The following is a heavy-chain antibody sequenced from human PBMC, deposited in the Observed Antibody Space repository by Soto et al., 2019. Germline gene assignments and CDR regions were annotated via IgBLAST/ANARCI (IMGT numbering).Heavy chain of an antibody. D-gene: IGHD1-26*01. CDR1: GDSFTGYW. J-gene: IGHJ5*02. CDR2: IYPGDSET. V-gene: IGHV5-51*01. Sequence: GESLKISCKGSGDSFTGYWIAWVRQMPGKGLECMGFIYPGDSETRYSPSFQGQVTMSADKSISTAYLQWSSLKASDTAFFYCATTRGFGTVGPHFAPWGQGTLVPVSS. CDR3: ATTRGFGTVGPHFAP.